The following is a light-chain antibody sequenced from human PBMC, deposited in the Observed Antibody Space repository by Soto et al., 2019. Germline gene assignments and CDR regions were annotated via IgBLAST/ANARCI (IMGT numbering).Light chain of an antibody. V-gene: IGKV1-13*02. CDR3: QQYNSYWT. Sequence: AIQLTQSPSSLSASVGDRVTITCRASQSISSYLNWYQQRPGKAPKLLIYDASSLESGVPSRFSGSGSGTEFTLTISSLQPDDFATYYCQQYNSYWTFGQGTKVDI. CDR1: QSISSY. J-gene: IGKJ1*01. CDR2: DAS.